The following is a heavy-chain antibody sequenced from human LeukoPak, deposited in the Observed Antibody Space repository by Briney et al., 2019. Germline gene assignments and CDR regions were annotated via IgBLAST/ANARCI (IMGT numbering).Heavy chain of an antibody. CDR2: ISSSRSTI. CDR3: ARDGDYAYGMDV. D-gene: IGHD4-17*01. J-gene: IGHJ6*02. Sequence: GGSLRLSCAASGFTFSSYEMNWVRKAPGKGLEWVSYISSSRSTIYYADSVKGQFTISRDNAKNSLYLQMNSLRAEDTAVYYCARDGDYAYGMDVWGQGTTVTVSS. CDR1: GFTFSSYE. V-gene: IGHV3-48*03.